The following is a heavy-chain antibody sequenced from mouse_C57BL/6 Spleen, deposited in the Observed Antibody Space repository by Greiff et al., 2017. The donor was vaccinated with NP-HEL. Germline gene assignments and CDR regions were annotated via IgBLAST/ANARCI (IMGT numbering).Heavy chain of an antibody. D-gene: IGHD2-4*01. V-gene: IGHV1-26*01. J-gene: IGHJ4*01. Sequence: VQLQQSGPELVKPGASVKISCKASGYTFTDYYMNWVKQSHGKSLEWIGDINPNNGGTSYNQKFKGKATLTVDKSSSTAYMELRSLTSEDSAVYYCARYYYDYDQAMDYWGQGTSVTVSS. CDR1: GYTFTDYY. CDR3: ARYYYDYDQAMDY. CDR2: INPNNGGT.